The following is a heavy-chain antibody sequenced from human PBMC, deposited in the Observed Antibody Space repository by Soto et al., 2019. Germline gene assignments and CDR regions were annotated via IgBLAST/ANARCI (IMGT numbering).Heavy chain of an antibody. J-gene: IGHJ4*02. CDR3: ARGDPARYMRLPFGY. CDR1: GYTFSTYG. CDR2: ISTHSGNT. V-gene: IGHV1-18*01. Sequence: ASVKVSCKASGYTFSTYGISWLRQAPGQGLEWMGWISTHSGNTGYAQRFQDRVTITRDTSTSTAYMELGSLRSDDSAVYYCARGDPARYMRLPFGYWGQGTLVTVSS. D-gene: IGHD5-18*01.